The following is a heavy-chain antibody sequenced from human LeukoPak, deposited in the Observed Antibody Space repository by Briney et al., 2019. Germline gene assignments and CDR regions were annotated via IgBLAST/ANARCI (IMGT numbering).Heavy chain of an antibody. Sequence: ASVKVSCKASGGTFSSYAISWVRQAPGQGLEWMGGIIPIFGTANYAQKFQGRVTITTDESTSTACMELSSLRSEDTAVYYCARGGDYYDSSGYIFDYWGQGTLVTVSS. V-gene: IGHV1-69*05. CDR3: ARGGDYYDSSGYIFDY. J-gene: IGHJ4*02. CDR1: GGTFSSYA. CDR2: IIPIFGTA. D-gene: IGHD3-22*01.